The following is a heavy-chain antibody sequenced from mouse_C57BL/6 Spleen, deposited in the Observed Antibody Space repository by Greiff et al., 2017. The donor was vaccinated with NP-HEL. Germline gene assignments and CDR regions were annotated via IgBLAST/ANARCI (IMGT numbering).Heavy chain of an antibody. CDR3: AKMGAQATGY. D-gene: IGHD3-2*02. J-gene: IGHJ2*01. V-gene: IGHV1-82*01. CDR1: GYAFSSSW. CDR2: IYPGDGDT. Sequence: QVQLKESGPELVKPGASVKISCKASGYAFSSSWMNWVKQRPGKGLEWIGRIYPGDGDTNYNGKFKGKATLTADKSSSTSYMLLNSLASGDSAVDFCAKMGAQATGYWGQGTTLTVSS.